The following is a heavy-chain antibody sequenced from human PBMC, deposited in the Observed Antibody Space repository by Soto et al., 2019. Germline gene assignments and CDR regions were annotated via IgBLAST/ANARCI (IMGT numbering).Heavy chain of an antibody. CDR3: ARHLGYGSGDY. CDR1: GGSISSGGYY. J-gene: IGHJ4*02. V-gene: IGHV4-31*03. Sequence: QVQLQESGPGLVKPSQTLSLTCTVSGGSISSGGYYWSWIRQHPGEGLEWIGYIYYSGSTSYTPSLQSRITLSGDTSKSQFSLKLRSVSASDTAVYYCARHLGYGSGDYWGKCTLVTVSS. CDR2: IYYSGST. D-gene: IGHD3-10*01.